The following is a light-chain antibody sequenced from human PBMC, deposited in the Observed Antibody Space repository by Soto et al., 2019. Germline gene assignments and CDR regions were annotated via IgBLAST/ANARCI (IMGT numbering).Light chain of an antibody. V-gene: IGLV2-14*01. CDR3: SSSTSRNTVI. Sequence: QSALTQPASVSASPGQSITISCTGTINDVGTYNFVSWYQQHPDKVPKLMIYDVTERPSGVSSRFSGSKSGNTASLTISGLQGEDEADYYCSSSTSRNTVIFGGGTKLTVL. J-gene: IGLJ2*01. CDR1: INDVGTYNF. CDR2: DVT.